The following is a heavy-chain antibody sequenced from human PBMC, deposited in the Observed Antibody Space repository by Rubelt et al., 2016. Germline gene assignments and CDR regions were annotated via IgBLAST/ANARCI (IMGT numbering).Heavy chain of an antibody. CDR1: GFTFSTYE. CDR2: ISGGGSII. D-gene: IGHD1-26*01. V-gene: IGHV3-48*03. Sequence: GGGLVQPGGSLRLSCSASGFTFSTYEMNWVRQAPGKGLEWVSYISGGGSIIKYADSVKGRFTISRDNANNSLFLQMNSLRGEDTAVYYCASHPRSSYEVDVWGQGTTVTVSS. CDR3: ASHPRSSYEVDV. J-gene: IGHJ6*02.